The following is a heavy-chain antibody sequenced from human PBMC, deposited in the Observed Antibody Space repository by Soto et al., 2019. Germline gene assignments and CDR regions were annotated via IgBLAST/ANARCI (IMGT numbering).Heavy chain of an antibody. CDR3: ARDSGIAVAVWFDP. Sequence: SQTLSLTCAISGDSVSSNSAAWNWVRQSPSRGLEWLGRTYYRSKWYNDYAVSVKSRITINPDTSKNQFSLQLNSVTPEDTAVYYCARDSGIAVAVWFDPWGQGTLVTVSS. V-gene: IGHV6-1*01. CDR1: GDSVSSNSAA. D-gene: IGHD6-19*01. J-gene: IGHJ5*02. CDR2: TYYRSKWYN.